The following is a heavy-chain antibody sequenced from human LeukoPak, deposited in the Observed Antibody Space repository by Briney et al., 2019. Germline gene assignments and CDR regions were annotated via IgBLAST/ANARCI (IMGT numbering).Heavy chain of an antibody. Sequence: PSETLSLTCSVSGGSVTSYYWNWVRQTPGKGLEWIGYISNSETTDYGPSFKSRVTMSLDTSKNQFSLKLSSVTAADTGVYYCAGMGAAAGTWGSFAYWGQGTLVTVSS. CDR1: GGSVTSYY. D-gene: IGHD6-13*01. V-gene: IGHV4-59*02. J-gene: IGHJ4*02. CDR2: ISNSETT. CDR3: AGMGAAAGTWGSFAY.